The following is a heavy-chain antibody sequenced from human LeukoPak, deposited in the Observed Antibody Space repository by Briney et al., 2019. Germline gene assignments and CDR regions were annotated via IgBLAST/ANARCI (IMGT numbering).Heavy chain of an antibody. Sequence: GGSLRLSCAACGFTVSSNYMSWVRQAPGKGLEWVSVIYSGGSTYYADSVKGRFTISRDNSKNTLYLQMNSLRAEDTAVYYCAREVPRTLWFGELYSTPYYYYYMDVWGKGTTVTISS. CDR2: IYSGGST. CDR1: GFTVSSNY. D-gene: IGHD3-10*01. V-gene: IGHV3-53*01. J-gene: IGHJ6*03. CDR3: AREVPRTLWFGELYSTPYYYYYMDV.